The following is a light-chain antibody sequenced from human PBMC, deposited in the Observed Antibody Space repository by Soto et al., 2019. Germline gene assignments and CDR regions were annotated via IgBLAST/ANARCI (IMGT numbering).Light chain of an antibody. CDR3: QQSYNTPRT. J-gene: IGKJ2*01. CDR1: QSISTY. CDR2: AAS. V-gene: IGKV1-39*01. Sequence: DIQMTQSPSSLSASVGDRVTITCRASQSISTYLNWYQQKPGKAPKLLISAASSLQSGVPSRFSGSGSGTDFTLTISSLQPEDFATYYCQQSYNTPRTFGQGTKLVIK.